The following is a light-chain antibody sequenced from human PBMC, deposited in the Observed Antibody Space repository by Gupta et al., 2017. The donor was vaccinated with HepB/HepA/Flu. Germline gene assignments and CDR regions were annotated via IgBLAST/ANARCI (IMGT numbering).Light chain of an antibody. CDR1: QSVSSSY. J-gene: IGKJ3*01. Sequence: SPGTLSLSPGERATLSCRASQSVSSSYLAWYQQKPGQAPRLLIYGASSRATGIPDRFSGSGSGTDFTLTISRLEPEDFAVYYCQQDGSSPFTFGHGTKVDIK. CDR2: GAS. CDR3: QQDGSSPFT. V-gene: IGKV3-20*01.